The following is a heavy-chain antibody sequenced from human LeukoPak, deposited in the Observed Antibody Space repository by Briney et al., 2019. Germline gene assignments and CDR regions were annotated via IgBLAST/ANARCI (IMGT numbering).Heavy chain of an antibody. J-gene: IGHJ6*02. V-gene: IGHV1-8*01. CDR2: MNPNSGNT. CDR3: ARVPYYDFWSGYYMRPEFGMDV. D-gene: IGHD3-3*01. Sequence: GASVKVSCKASGYTFTIYDINWVRQAPGQGLEWMGWMNPNSGNTGYAQKFQGRVTMTRNTSISTAYMELSSLRSEDTAVYYCARVPYYDFWSGYYMRPEFGMDVWGQGTTVTVSS. CDR1: GYTFTIYD.